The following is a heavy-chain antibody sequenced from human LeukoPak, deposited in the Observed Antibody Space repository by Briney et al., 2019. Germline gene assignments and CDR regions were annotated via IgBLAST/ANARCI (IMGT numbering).Heavy chain of an antibody. CDR1: GYTRTELA. Sequence: ASVKVSCKVSGYTRTELAIHWVRQAPGKGLEWMGGFDPEAGEAIYAQKFQGRVTMTEAISTHTAYMELSSLRSEDTALYYCATDISHDDGEYARGWFDSWGQGTLVTVSS. D-gene: IGHD4-17*01. CDR2: FDPEAGEA. V-gene: IGHV1-24*01. CDR3: ATDISHDDGEYARGWFDS. J-gene: IGHJ5*01.